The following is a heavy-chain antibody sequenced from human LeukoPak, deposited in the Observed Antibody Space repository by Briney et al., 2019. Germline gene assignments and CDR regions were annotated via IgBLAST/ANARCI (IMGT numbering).Heavy chain of an antibody. Sequence: GASVKVSCKASGGTFSSYAISWVRQAPGQGLEWMGRIIPIFGTANYAQKVQGRVTITTDESTSTAYMELSSLRSEDTAVYYCARDQEWLRFDYWGQGTLVTVSS. D-gene: IGHD5-12*01. J-gene: IGHJ4*02. CDR3: ARDQEWLRFDY. V-gene: IGHV1-69*05. CDR1: GGTFSSYA. CDR2: IIPIFGTA.